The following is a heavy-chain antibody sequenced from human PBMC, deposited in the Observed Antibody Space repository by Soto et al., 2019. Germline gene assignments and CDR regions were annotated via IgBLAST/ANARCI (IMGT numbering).Heavy chain of an antibody. J-gene: IGHJ6*02. D-gene: IGHD3-22*01. CDR2: ISYDGSVK. CDR3: ARRAWDSYYAIDV. CDR1: GFKYTDFA. V-gene: IGHV3-30*09. Sequence: VQLVESGGGEVQPGRSLRLSCAASGFKYTDFALHWVREAPGKGLEWVAIISYDGSVKYYADSVKGRFVISRDNPKNTLYLEINSLRREDTAVYFCARRAWDSYYAIDVWGQGTAVTVFS.